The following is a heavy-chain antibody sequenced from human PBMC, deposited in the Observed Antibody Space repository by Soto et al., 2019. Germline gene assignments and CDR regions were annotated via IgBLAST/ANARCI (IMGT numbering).Heavy chain of an antibody. V-gene: IGHV1-69*13. CDR2: IIPIFGTA. CDR1: GGTFSSYA. Sequence: SVKVSCKASGGTFSSYAISWVRQAPGQGLEWMGGIIPIFGTANYAQKFQGRVTITADESTSTAYMELSSLRSEDTAVYYCARDPPTYYYGSGSYLYGMDVWGQGTTVTVSS. J-gene: IGHJ6*02. D-gene: IGHD3-10*01. CDR3: ARDPPTYYYGSGSYLYGMDV.